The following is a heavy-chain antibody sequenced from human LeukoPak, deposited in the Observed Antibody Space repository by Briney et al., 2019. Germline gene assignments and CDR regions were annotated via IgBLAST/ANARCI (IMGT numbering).Heavy chain of an antibody. J-gene: IGHJ4*02. CDR1: GYTFSDWP. V-gene: IGHV7-4-1*02. CDR3: ARGYDTSGYLVY. Sequence: APVTVSCTASGYTFSDWPINWVRQAPGQGLEGMGWIDTNTGNPTYAQGFTGRFVFSLDTSVSTTYLQISSLKAEDTAVYYCARGYDTSGYLVYWGQGTLVTVSS. CDR2: IDTNTGNP. D-gene: IGHD3-9*01.